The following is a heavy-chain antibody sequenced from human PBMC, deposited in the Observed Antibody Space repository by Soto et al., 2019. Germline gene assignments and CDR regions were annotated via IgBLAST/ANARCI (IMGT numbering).Heavy chain of an antibody. CDR1: GFTFSNYA. CDR3: AKGDSPYYFDS. CDR2: ISGSGTSM. Sequence: GGSLRLSCAASGFTFSNYAMSWVRQAPGKGLEWVSAISGSGTSMYYADSVKGRFTISRDNSENTLFLQMNGLRAEDTAVFFCAKGDSPYYFDSWGQGTLVTVSS. J-gene: IGHJ4*02. V-gene: IGHV3-23*01. D-gene: IGHD2-15*01.